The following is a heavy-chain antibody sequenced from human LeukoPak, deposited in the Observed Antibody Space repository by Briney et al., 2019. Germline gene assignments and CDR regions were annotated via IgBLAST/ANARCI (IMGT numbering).Heavy chain of an antibody. CDR1: GYTFTGYY. Sequence: ASVKVSCKASGYTFTGYYMPWVRQAPGQGLEWMGWINPNSGGTNYAQKFQGRVTMTRDTSISTAYMELSRLRSDDTAVYYCALISSSWYAVDYWGQGTTVTVSS. CDR2: INPNSGGT. CDR3: ALISSSWYAVDY. D-gene: IGHD6-13*01. J-gene: IGHJ4*03. V-gene: IGHV1-2*02.